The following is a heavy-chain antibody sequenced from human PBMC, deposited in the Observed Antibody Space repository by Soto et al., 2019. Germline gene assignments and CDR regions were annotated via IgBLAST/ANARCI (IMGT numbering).Heavy chain of an antibody. J-gene: IGHJ5*02. V-gene: IGHV3-33*01. Sequence: PGGSLRLSCAASGFTFSSYGMHWVRQAPGKGLEWVAVIWYDGSNKYYADSVKGRFTISRDNSKNTLYLQMNSLRAEDTAVYYCARAGGITMISWFDPWGQGILVTVSS. CDR2: IWYDGSNK. CDR1: GFTFSSYG. D-gene: IGHD3-22*01. CDR3: ARAGGITMISWFDP.